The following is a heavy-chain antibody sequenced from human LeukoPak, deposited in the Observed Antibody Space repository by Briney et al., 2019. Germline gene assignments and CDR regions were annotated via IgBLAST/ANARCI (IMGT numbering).Heavy chain of an antibody. J-gene: IGHJ6*03. D-gene: IGHD6-19*01. CDR2: IQYDGSYK. CDR1: GFTFTSFP. Sequence: GGSLRLSCAASGFTFTSFPMTWVRQAPGEGLEWVAYIQYDGSYKYYGDSAKGRFTISRENSKNTLYLQMNSLRAEDTAVYYCATDHIGLAGVYYYYYMDVWGKGTTVTVS. CDR3: ATDHIGLAGVYYYYYMDV. V-gene: IGHV3-30*02.